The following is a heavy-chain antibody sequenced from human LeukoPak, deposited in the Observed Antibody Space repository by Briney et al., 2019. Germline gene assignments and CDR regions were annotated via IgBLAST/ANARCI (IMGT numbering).Heavy chain of an antibody. CDR1: GFSFSIYG. CDR3: AKGGLRGGTYNDDF. CDR2: ISGSGGNT. Sequence: GETLRLSCEASGFSFSIYGMSWVRQAPGKGLEWVSGISGSGGNTYYAEALTGRFTVSRDSSKNTLYLQMNSLRAEDTALYYCAKGGLRGGTYNDDFWGQGTLVTVSS. J-gene: IGHJ4*02. D-gene: IGHD3-16*01. V-gene: IGHV3-23*01.